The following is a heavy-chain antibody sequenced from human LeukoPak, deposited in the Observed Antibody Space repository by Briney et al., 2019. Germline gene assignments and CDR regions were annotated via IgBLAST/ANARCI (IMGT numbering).Heavy chain of an antibody. CDR1: GGSISSGSYY. CDR3: ARSPPITMIVVGDYFDY. CDR2: IYTSGST. Sequence: SETLSLTCTVSGGSISSGSYYWSWIRQPAGKGLEWIGRIYTSGSTNYNPSLKSRVTISVDTSKNQFSLKLSSVTAAVTAVYYCARSPPITMIVVGDYFDYWGQGTPVTVSS. D-gene: IGHD3-22*01. J-gene: IGHJ4*02. V-gene: IGHV4-61*02.